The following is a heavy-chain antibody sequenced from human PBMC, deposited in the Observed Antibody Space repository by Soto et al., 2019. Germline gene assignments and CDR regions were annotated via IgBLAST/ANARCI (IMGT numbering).Heavy chain of an antibody. D-gene: IGHD3-10*01. CDR1: GGSFSGYY. CDR3: ASLAYYYGSGSYYNGRGYNWFDP. Sequence: PSETLSLTCAVYGGSFSGYYWSWIRQPPGKGLEWIGEINHSGSTNYNPSLKSRVTISVDTSKNQFSLKLSSVTAADTAVYYCASLAYYYGSGSYYNGRGYNWFDPWGQGTLVTVSS. CDR2: INHSGST. V-gene: IGHV4-34*01. J-gene: IGHJ5*02.